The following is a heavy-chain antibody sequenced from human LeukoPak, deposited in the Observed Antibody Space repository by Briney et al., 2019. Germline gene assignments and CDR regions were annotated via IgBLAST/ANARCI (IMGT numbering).Heavy chain of an antibody. V-gene: IGHV1-8*01. J-gene: IGHJ6*03. CDR3: ARGPYSSGWYWGYYYYYCYMDV. D-gene: IGHD6-19*01. Sequence: GASVKVSCKASGYTFTSYDINWVRQATGQGLEWMGWMNPNSGNTGYAQKFQGRVTMTRNTSISTAYMELSSLRSEDTAVYYCARGPYSSGWYWGYYYYYCYMDVWGKGTTVTISS. CDR2: MNPNSGNT. CDR1: GYTFTSYD.